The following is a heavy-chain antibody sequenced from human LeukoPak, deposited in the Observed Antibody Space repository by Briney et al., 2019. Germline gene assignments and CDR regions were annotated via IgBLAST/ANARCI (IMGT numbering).Heavy chain of an antibody. D-gene: IGHD3-22*01. CDR3: ARYDSSGLVYFDY. Sequence: PGGSLRLSCAASGFTFSSYEMNWVRQAPGKGLEWVSYISSGGSTIYYADSVKGRFTISRDNAKNSLYLQMNSLRAEDTAVYYCARYDSSGLVYFDYWGQGTLVTVSS. CDR1: GFTFSSYE. J-gene: IGHJ4*02. V-gene: IGHV3-48*03. CDR2: ISSGGSTI.